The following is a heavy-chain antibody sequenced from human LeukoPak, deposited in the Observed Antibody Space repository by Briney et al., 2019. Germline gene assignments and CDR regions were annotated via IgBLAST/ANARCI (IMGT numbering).Heavy chain of an antibody. V-gene: IGHV1-69*05. CDR2: IIPIFGTA. Sequence: GASVKVSCKASGYTFTGYYMHWVRQAPGQGLEWMGRIIPIFGTANYAQKFQGRVTITTDESTSTAYMELSSLRSEDTAVYYCAREADYYDQQAYNWFDPWGQGTLVTVSS. CDR1: GYTFTGYY. D-gene: IGHD3-22*01. J-gene: IGHJ5*02. CDR3: AREADYYDQQAYNWFDP.